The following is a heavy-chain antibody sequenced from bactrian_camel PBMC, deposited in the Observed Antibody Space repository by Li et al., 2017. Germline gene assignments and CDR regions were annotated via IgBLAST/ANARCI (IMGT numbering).Heavy chain of an antibody. Sequence: HVQLVESGGGSVQAGGSLRLSCTASGFPYDDYCMSWFRQAPGKEREGIAGIDTDGTTTYADSVKGRFTISKDSATNTLYLQMNSLKPEDTAMYYCAADLGSPIGWEQGCSRTLSEKDYHSWGQGTQVTVS. CDR1: GFPYDDYC. D-gene: IGHD1*01. CDR2: IDTDGTT. J-gene: IGHJ4*01. V-gene: IGHV3S1*01. CDR3: AADLGSPIGWEQGCSRTLSEKDYHS.